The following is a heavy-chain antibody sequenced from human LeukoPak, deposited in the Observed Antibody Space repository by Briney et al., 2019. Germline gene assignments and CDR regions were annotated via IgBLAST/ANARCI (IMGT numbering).Heavy chain of an antibody. Sequence: SETLSLTCTVSGGSISSSSYYWGWIRQPPGKGLEWIGSIYYSGSTYYNPSLKSRVTISVDTSKNRFSLKLSSVTAADTAVYYCASPYYYDSSGYSDAFDIWGQGTMVTVSS. V-gene: IGHV4-39*01. CDR2: IYYSGST. CDR3: ASPYYYDSSGYSDAFDI. CDR1: GGSISSSSYY. J-gene: IGHJ3*02. D-gene: IGHD3-22*01.